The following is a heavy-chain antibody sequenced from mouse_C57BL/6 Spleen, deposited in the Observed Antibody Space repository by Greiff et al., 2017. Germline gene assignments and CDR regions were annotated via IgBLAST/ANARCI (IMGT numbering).Heavy chain of an antibody. D-gene: IGHD1-1*01. V-gene: IGHV3-6*01. CDR3: ARAITTVVANYFDY. CDR2: ISYDGSN. Sequence: ESGPGLVKPSQSLSLTCSVTGYSITSGYYWNWIRQFPGNKLEWMGYISYDGSNNYNPSLKNRISITRDTSKNQFFLKLNSVTTEDTATYYCARAITTVVANYFDYWGQGTTLTVSS. J-gene: IGHJ2*01. CDR1: GYSITSGYY.